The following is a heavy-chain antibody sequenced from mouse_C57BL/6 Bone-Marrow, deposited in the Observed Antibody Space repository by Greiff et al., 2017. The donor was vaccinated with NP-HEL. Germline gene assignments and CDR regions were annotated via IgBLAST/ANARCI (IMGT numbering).Heavy chain of an antibody. CDR3: ARDGRIYSLDC. CDR2: ISDGGSYT. Sequence: EVQGVESGGGLVKPGGSLKLSCAASGFTFSSYAMSWVRQTPEKRLEWVATISDGGSYTYYPDNVKGRFTISRDNAKNNLYLQMSHLKSEDTAMYYCARDGRIYSLDCWGQGTTLTVSS. J-gene: IGHJ2*01. CDR1: GFTFSSYA. V-gene: IGHV5-4*01. D-gene: IGHD2-1*01.